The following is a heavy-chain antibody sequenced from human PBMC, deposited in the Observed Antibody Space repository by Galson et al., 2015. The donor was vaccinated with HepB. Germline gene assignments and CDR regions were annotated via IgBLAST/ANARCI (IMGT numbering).Heavy chain of an antibody. CDR3: TTGVVPAAMPDGYYYYGMDV. V-gene: IGHV3-15*01. J-gene: IGHJ6*02. Sequence: SLRLSCAASGFTFSNARMSWVRQAPGKGLEWVGRIKSKTDGGTTDYAAPVKGRFTISRDDSKNTLYLQMNSLKTEDTAVYHCTTGVVPAAMPDGYYYYGMDVWGQGTTVTVSS. CDR2: IKSKTDGGTT. CDR1: GFTFSNAR. D-gene: IGHD2-2*01.